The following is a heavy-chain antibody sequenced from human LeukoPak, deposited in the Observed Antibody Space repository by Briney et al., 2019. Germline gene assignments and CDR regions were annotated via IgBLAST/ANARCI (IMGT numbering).Heavy chain of an antibody. CDR1: GFTFSSYA. J-gene: IGHJ4*02. CDR3: VREQPYRNPDY. Sequence: GGSLRLSCAASGFTFSSYAMHWVRQAPGKGLEWVAVISYDGSNKYYADSVKGRFTISRDNAKNSLYLQMNSLGAEDTAVYYCVREQPYRNPDYWGQGTLVTVSS. V-gene: IGHV3-30-3*01. CDR2: ISYDGSNK. D-gene: IGHD1-1*01.